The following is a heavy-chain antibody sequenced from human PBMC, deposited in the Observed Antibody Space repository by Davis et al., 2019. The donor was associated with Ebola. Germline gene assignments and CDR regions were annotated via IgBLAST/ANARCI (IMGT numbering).Heavy chain of an antibody. J-gene: IGHJ6*02. CDR3: ASLIAAAGKRYYYYGMDV. CDR1: GYSFTSYW. CDR2: IYPGDSDT. V-gene: IGHV5-51*01. Sequence: GGSLRLSCKGSGYSFTSYWIGWVRQMPGKGLEWMGIIYPGDSDTRYSPSFQGHVTIPADKSISTAYLQWSSLKASDTAMYYCASLIAAAGKRYYYYGMDVWGQGTTVTVSS. D-gene: IGHD6-13*01.